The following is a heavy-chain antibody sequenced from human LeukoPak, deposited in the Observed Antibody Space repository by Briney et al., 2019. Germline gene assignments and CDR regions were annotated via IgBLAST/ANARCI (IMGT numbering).Heavy chain of an antibody. D-gene: IGHD2-2*01. V-gene: IGHV3-66*01. CDR3: AREPVVVPAAPDYYYMDV. Sequence: GGSLRLSCAASGFTVSSNYMSWVRQAPGKGLEWVSVIYSGGSTYYADSVKGRFTISRDNSKNTLYLQMNSLRAEDTAVYYCAREPVVVPAAPDYYYMDVRGKGTTVTVSS. J-gene: IGHJ6*03. CDR2: IYSGGST. CDR1: GFTVSSNY.